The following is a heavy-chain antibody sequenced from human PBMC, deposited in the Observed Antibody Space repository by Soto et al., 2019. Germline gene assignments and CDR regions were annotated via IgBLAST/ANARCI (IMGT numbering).Heavy chain of an antibody. V-gene: IGHV4-4*02. J-gene: IGHJ2*01. CDR2: IHRSGAT. D-gene: IGHD3-16*01. CDR1: SGSMNSGHW. CDR3: ARVGLRWYFDF. Sequence: QVQLQESGPGLVKPSGTLSLTCDVSSGSMNSGHWWRWVRQPPGKGLEWVGHIHRSGATNYNTSLRSRVAISLDESKTPFSLNLNSVTAADTAVYYCARVGLRWYFDFWGRGTLVTVSS.